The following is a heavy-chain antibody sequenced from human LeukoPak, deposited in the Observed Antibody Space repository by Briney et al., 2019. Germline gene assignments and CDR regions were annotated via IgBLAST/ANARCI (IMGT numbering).Heavy chain of an antibody. V-gene: IGHV1-2*02. CDR2: INPNSGGT. D-gene: IGHD6-6*01. CDR3: ARASIAARRSRLGACWFDP. Sequence: GASVKVSCKASGSTFTDYYMHWVRQAPGQGLEWMGWINPNSGGTNYAQKFQGRVTMTRDTSISTAYMELSRLRSDDTAVYYCARASIAARRSRLGACWFDPWGQGTLVTVSS. CDR1: GSTFTDYY. J-gene: IGHJ5*02.